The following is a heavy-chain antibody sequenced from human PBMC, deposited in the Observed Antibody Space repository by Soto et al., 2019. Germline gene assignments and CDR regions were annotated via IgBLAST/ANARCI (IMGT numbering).Heavy chain of an antibody. Sequence: EVQLVESGGGLVQPGGSLKLSCATSGLTFSASAMHWVRQASGKGLEWVGHIRSKANNYAAAYAASAKGRFTISRDDSKNTAYLQMNSLKTEDTAVYYCTRHLMDVWDQGTTVTVSS. CDR1: GLTFSASA. V-gene: IGHV3-73*01. CDR3: TRHLMDV. J-gene: IGHJ6*02. CDR2: IRSKANNYAA.